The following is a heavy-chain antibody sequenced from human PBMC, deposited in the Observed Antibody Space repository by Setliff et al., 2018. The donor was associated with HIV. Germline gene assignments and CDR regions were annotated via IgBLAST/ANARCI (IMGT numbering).Heavy chain of an antibody. CDR3: ARDLDILTGYYWGLDC. J-gene: IGHJ4*02. CDR1: GYIFSTYG. D-gene: IGHD3-9*01. V-gene: IGHV1-18*01. Sequence: GASVKVSCKASGYIFSTYGISWVRQAPGQGLEWMGWISSYNGNTNYAQKFQGRVTMTTDTSTSTVYMELRSLRSDDTAVYYCARDLDILTGYYWGLDCWGQGTLVTVSS. CDR2: ISSYNGNT.